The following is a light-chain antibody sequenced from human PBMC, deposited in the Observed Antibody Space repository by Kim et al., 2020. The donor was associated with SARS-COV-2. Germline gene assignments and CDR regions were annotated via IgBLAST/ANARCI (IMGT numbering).Light chain of an antibody. CDR2: GAT. CDR1: QIVSSSF. V-gene: IGKV3-20*01. J-gene: IGKJ1*01. Sequence: PGTKATLPGRASQIVSSSFIAAYQQTPAKAPRLLSYGATSWATGIPDRFSGSASGTDFTLTISSVEPEDSADYYCQQYRSSPQTFGQGTKVEIK. CDR3: QQYRSSPQT.